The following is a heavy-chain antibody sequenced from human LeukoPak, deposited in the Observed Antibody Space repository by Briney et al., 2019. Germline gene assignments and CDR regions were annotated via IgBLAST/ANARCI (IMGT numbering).Heavy chain of an antibody. CDR2: INSDESIT. D-gene: IGHD6-19*01. CDR3: ARGYTSGWYLFGDY. V-gene: IGHV3-74*01. Sequence: GGSLRLSCAASGFTFNNYWMHWVRQAPGKGLMWVSRINSDESITSYADSVKGRFTISRDNAKNTLYLQMNSLRAEDTAVNYCARGYTSGWYLFGDYWGQGALVTVSS. J-gene: IGHJ4*02. CDR1: GFTFNNYW.